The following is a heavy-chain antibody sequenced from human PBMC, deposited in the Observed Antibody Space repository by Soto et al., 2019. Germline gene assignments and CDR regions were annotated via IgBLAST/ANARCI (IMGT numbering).Heavy chain of an antibody. CDR3: ARSDGGVVMTTYYGMDF. J-gene: IGHJ6*02. Sequence: SGPTLVNPTQTLTLTCTFSGFSLSTSGMCVSWIRQPPGKALEWLALIDWDDDKYYSTSLKTRLTISKDTSKNQVVLTMTNMDPVDTATYYCARSDGGVVMTTYYGMDFWGQGTTVTVAS. CDR1: GFSLSTSGMC. CDR2: IDWDDDK. D-gene: IGHD3-3*01. V-gene: IGHV2-70*01.